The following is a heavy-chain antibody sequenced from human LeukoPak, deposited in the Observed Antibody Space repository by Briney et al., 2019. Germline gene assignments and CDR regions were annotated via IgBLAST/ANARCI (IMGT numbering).Heavy chain of an antibody. CDR1: GFTFSSYE. Sequence: PGGSLRLAWAAAGFTFSSYEMNWVRQAQGKGLEWVSYISSSGSTIYYADSVKGRFTISRDNARNSLYLQMNSLRAEETAVYYCARDYGGKWLDYWGQGTLVTVSS. D-gene: IGHD4-23*01. J-gene: IGHJ4*02. CDR2: ISSSGSTI. CDR3: ARDYGGKWLDY. V-gene: IGHV3-48*03.